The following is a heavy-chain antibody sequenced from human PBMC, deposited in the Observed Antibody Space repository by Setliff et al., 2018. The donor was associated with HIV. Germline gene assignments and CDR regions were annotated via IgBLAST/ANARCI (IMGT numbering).Heavy chain of an antibody. J-gene: IGHJ4*02. Sequence: SETLSLTCTVSGGSISSYYWSWIRQPPGKGLEWIGYIYYSGSTNYNPPLKSRVTISVDTSKNHFSLKLSSVTAADTAVYYCASGEYSYGYRFDHWGQGTLVTVSS. V-gene: IGHV4-59*01. CDR2: IYYSGST. CDR1: GGSISSYY. CDR3: ASGEYSYGYRFDH. D-gene: IGHD5-18*01.